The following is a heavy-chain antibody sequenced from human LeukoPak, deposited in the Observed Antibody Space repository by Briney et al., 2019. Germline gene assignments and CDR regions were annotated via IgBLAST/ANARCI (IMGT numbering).Heavy chain of an antibody. J-gene: IGHJ4*02. Sequence: SETLSLTCAVYGGSFSGYYGSGIRQPPGKGLEWIGEINHSRSTNYNPSLKSRGTISVDTYKNQFSLKLSSVTAADTAVYYCARGRTIFGVVIKKFDYWGQGTLVTVSS. CDR3: ARGRTIFGVVIKKFDY. CDR1: GGSFSGYY. D-gene: IGHD3-3*01. CDR2: INHSRST. V-gene: IGHV4-34*01.